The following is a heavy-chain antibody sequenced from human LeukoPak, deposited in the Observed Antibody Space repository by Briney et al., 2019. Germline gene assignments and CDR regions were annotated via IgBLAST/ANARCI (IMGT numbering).Heavy chain of an antibody. CDR1: GFTFSSYG. CDR2: IWYDGSNK. CDR3: ARAVRRLFGHYFDY. V-gene: IGHV3-33*01. Sequence: GGSLRLSCAASGFTFSSYGMHWVRQAPGKGLEWVAVIWYDGSNKYYADSVKGRFTISRDNSKNTLYLQMNSLRAEDTAVYYCARAVRRLFGHYFDYWGQGTLVTVSS. D-gene: IGHD3-22*01. J-gene: IGHJ4*02.